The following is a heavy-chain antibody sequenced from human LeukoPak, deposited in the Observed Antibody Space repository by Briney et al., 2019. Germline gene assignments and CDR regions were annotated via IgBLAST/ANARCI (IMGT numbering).Heavy chain of an antibody. CDR2: IYSNTSA. J-gene: IGHJ5*02. Sequence: GGSLRLSCAASGFTVSYNYMSWVRQAPGKGLQWVSVIYSNTSAYYADSVKGRFTISRHNSKNTLYLQMTSLRAEDTAVYYCARDIPVDSRSSVPKPVRDSWGQGTLVTVSS. CDR3: ARDIPVDSRSSVPKPVRDS. CDR1: GFTVSYNY. V-gene: IGHV3-53*04. D-gene: IGHD6-6*01.